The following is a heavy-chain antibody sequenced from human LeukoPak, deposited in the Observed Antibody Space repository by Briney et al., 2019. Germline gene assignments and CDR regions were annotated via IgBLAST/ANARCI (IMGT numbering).Heavy chain of an antibody. CDR3: ARDGYYDSSGNNWFDP. CDR2: IYHSGST. J-gene: IGHJ5*02. D-gene: IGHD3-22*01. Sequence: PSETLSLTCTVSGASISSAGYYWSWLRQHPGQGLEWIGYIYHSGSTYYNPSLKSRVTISVDTSKNQFSLKLSSVTAADTVVYYCARDGYYDSSGNNWFDPWGQGTLVTVSS. V-gene: IGHV4-31*03. CDR1: GASISSAGYY.